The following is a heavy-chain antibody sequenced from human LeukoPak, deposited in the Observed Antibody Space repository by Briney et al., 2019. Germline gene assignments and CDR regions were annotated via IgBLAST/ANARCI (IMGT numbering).Heavy chain of an antibody. V-gene: IGHV1-2*02. CDR2: INPNSGGT. CDR1: GFTFTGYY. J-gene: IGHJ4*02. CDR3: ARVISSSWYHHDS. Sequence: ASVKVSCKASGFTFTGYYMHWVQQAPGQGLEWMGWINPNSGGTNYAQRFQGRVTMTRDTSINTAYMELRSLRSDDTAVYYCARVISSSWYHHDSWGQGTLVTVSS. D-gene: IGHD1-14*01.